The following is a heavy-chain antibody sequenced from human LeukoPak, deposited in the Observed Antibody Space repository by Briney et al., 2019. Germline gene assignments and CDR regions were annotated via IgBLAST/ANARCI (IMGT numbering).Heavy chain of an antibody. V-gene: IGHV4-31*03. CDR2: IYYSGST. CDR3: AREPIPDDYGDYGTGRDFDY. J-gene: IGHJ4*02. CDR1: GGSISSGGYY. D-gene: IGHD4-17*01. Sequence: SETLSLTCTVSGGSISSGGYYWSWIRQHPGKGLEWIGYIYYSGSTYYNPSLKSRVTISVDTSKNQFSLKLSSVTAADTAVYYCAREPIPDDYGDYGTGRDFDYWGQGTLVTVSS.